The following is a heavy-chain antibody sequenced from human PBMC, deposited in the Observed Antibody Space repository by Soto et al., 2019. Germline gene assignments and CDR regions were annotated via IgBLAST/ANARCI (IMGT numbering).Heavy chain of an antibody. CDR2: IIPIFGTT. CDR3: ATDGGADGYFGNWLDP. V-gene: IGHV1-69*15. Sequence: QVQLVQSGAEVKKPGSSVKVSCKASGGTFSNYPITWVRQAPGQGLAWVARIIPIFGTTNVTQNFLGRVPTTADEHMPPAYMELRGMKSDYTAVYYCATDGGADGYFGNWLDPWGQGTLVTVSA. D-gene: IGHD5-12*01. J-gene: IGHJ5*02. CDR1: GGTFSNYP.